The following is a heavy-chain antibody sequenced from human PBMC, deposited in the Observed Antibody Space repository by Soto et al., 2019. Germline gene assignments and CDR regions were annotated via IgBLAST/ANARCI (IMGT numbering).Heavy chain of an antibody. CDR2: IYHSGST. D-gene: IGHD3-22*01. CDR1: GGSISSGGYS. Sequence: SETLSLTCAVSGGSISSGGYSWSWIRQPPGKGLEWIGYIYHSGSTYYNPSLKSRVTISVDRSKNQFSLKLSSVTAADTAVYYCARGPGYYYYSSRYYHFDYSGQRTLVPGSS. J-gene: IGHJ4*02. V-gene: IGHV4-30-2*01. CDR3: ARGPGYYYYSSRYYHFDY.